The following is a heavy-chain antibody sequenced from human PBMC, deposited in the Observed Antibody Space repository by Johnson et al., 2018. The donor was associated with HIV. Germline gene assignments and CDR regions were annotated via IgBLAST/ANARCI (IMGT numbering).Heavy chain of an antibody. V-gene: IGHV3-30*14. CDR3: ARDLVVGDHSAPLTHAFDV. CDR2: ISYDGSNK. D-gene: IGHD1-26*01. CDR1: GFTFSSYA. J-gene: IGHJ3*01. Sequence: QMLLVESGGGVVQPGRSLRLSCASSGFTFSSYAMHLVRQAPGKGLKWVAVISYDGSNKYYSDSVKGRFTISRDNSKNTLYLQINRLRVEDTAVYYCARDLVVGDHSAPLTHAFDVWGQGTMVTVSS.